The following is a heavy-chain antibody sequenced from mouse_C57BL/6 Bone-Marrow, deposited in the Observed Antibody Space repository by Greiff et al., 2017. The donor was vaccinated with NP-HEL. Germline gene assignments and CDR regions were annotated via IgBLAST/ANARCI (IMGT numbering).Heavy chain of an antibody. V-gene: IGHV7-1*01. D-gene: IGHD1-1*01. CDR2: SRNKANDYTT. Sequence: EVQLVESGGGLVQSGRSLRLSCATSGFTFSDFYMEWVRQAPGKGLEWIAASRNKANDYTTEYSASVKGRFIVSRDTSQSILYLQMNALRAEDTAIYYCAREPITTVVAKDWYFDVWGTGTTVTVSS. CDR3: AREPITTVVAKDWYFDV. J-gene: IGHJ1*03. CDR1: GFTFSDFY.